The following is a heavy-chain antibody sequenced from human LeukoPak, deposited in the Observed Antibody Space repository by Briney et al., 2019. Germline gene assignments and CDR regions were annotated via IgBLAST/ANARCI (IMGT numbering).Heavy chain of an antibody. D-gene: IGHD3-3*01. CDR3: ARSLSGGDEDAFDI. CDR1: GFTFSSYA. CDR2: ISYDGSNK. V-gene: IGHV3-30-3*01. Sequence: GRSLRLSCAASGFTFSSYAMHWVRQAPGKGLEWVAVISYDGSNKYYADSVKGRFTISRDNSKNTLYLQMNSLRAGDTAVYYCARSLSGGDEDAFDIWGQGTMVTVSS. J-gene: IGHJ3*02.